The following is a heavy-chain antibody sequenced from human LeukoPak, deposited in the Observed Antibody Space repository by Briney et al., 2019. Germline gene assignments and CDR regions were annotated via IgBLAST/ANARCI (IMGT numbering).Heavy chain of an antibody. D-gene: IGHD3-10*01. Sequence: ASVKVSCKASGYTFTSYGISWVRQAPGQGLEWMGWISAYNGNTNYAQKLQGKVTMTTDTSTSTAYMELRSLRSDDTAVYYCARVLYGSGSYYFDYWGQGTLVTVSS. V-gene: IGHV1-18*01. CDR3: ARVLYGSGSYYFDY. CDR1: GYTFTSYG. CDR2: ISAYNGNT. J-gene: IGHJ4*02.